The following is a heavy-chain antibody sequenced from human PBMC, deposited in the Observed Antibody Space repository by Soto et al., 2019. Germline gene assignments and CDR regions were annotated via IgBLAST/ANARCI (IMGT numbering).Heavy chain of an antibody. V-gene: IGHV1-3*05. CDR1: GYTFTSYA. CDR2: INAGNGNT. D-gene: IGHD3-9*01. Sequence: QVQLVQSGAEEKKPGASVKVSCKASGYTFTSYAMDWVRQAPGQRLAWMGWINAGNGNTKYSQKFQGRVTITGDTSERTVYMELSSLYAEATAGDDYAIDSRINFDYWGHGSVFTVCS. CDR3: AIDSRINFDY. J-gene: IGHJ4*01.